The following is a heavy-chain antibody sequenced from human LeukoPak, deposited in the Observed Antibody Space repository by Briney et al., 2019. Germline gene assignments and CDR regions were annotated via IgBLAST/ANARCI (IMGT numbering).Heavy chain of an antibody. J-gene: IGHJ5*02. CDR2: ISAYNGNT. CDR1: GYTFTSYG. V-gene: IGHV1-18*01. Sequence: AASVKVSCKASGYTFTSYGISWVRQAPGQGLEWMGWISAYNGNTNYAQKLQGRVTITTDTSTSTAYMELRSLRSDDTAVYYCAACSGGSCSEWFDPWGQGTLVTVSS. D-gene: IGHD2-15*01. CDR3: AACSGGSCSEWFDP.